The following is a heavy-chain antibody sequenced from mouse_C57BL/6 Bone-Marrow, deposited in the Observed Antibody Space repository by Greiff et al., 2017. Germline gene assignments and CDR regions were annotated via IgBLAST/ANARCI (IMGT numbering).Heavy chain of an antibody. V-gene: IGHV14-2*01. J-gene: IGHJ1*03. CDR1: GFNINDYY. CDR3: ARSGHSDWYFDV. D-gene: IGHD4-1*01. CDR2: IDPEDGET. Sequence: EVKLVESGAELVKPGASVKLSCTASGFNINDYYMHWVKQRTEQGLEWIGRIDPEDGETTSAPKVQGQATITADTSSNTAYLLLSSLISEDTTVYYCARSGHSDWYFDVWGTGTTVTVFS.